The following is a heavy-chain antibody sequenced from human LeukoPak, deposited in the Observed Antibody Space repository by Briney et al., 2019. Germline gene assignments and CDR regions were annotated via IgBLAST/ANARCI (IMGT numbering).Heavy chain of an antibody. Sequence: ASVKVSCKASGYTFTRYDINWVRQATGQGLEWMGWMDPKSGDTGYEQKFRGRFTMTGDTSISAADMELSSLRTDDTAVYDCASGGGAVRRGGDGFDIWGQGTMVTVSS. J-gene: IGHJ3*02. V-gene: IGHV1-8*01. CDR3: ASGGGAVRRGGDGFDI. CDR2: MDPKSGDT. D-gene: IGHD6-6*01. CDR1: GYTFTRYD.